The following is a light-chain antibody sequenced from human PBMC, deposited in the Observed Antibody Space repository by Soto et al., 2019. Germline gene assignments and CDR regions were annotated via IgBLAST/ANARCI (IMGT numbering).Light chain of an antibody. CDR3: HQTYTTPLYT. Sequence: EIVLTQSPGTLSLSPGERATLSCRASQSVGSRYLAWYQQKPGQAPRLLIYGTSSRATGIPDRFSGSGSGTDFTLTISNLLPDDCATYFCHQTYTTPLYTFGQGTHLDI. CDR1: QSVGSRY. V-gene: IGKV3-20*01. J-gene: IGKJ2*01. CDR2: GTS.